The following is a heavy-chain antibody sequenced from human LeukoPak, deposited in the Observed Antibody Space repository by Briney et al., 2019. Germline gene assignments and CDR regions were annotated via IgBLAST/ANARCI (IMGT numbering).Heavy chain of an antibody. Sequence: GGSLRLSCAASGFSFSSYAMHWVRQAPGKGLEWVAVISYDGSNKYYGDSVKGRFTISRDNGENTLYVQMNGQRAEDTALYYCAKGYDSSGYMGDYWGQGTLVTVSS. J-gene: IGHJ4*02. CDR1: GFSFSSYA. D-gene: IGHD3-22*01. CDR2: ISYDGSNK. CDR3: AKGYDSSGYMGDY. V-gene: IGHV3-30*01.